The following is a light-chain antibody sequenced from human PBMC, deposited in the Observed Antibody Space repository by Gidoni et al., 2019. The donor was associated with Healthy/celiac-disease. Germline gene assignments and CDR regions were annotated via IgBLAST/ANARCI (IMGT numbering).Light chain of an antibody. CDR2: DVS. V-gene: IGLV2-11*01. CDR3: CSYAGSYTLV. Sequence: HSALPQPRPVSRPPGQSVTISFTGTSSDVGGYNYVSWYQQHPGKAPKLMIYDVSKRPSGVPDRFSGSKSGNTASLTISGLQAEDEADYYCCSYAGSYTLVFGGGTKLTVL. CDR1: SSDVGGYNY. J-gene: IGLJ3*02.